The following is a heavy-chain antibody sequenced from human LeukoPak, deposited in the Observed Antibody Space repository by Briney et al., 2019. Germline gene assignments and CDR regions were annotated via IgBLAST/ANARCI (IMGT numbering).Heavy chain of an antibody. V-gene: IGHV4-59*01. CDR2: IYYSGST. D-gene: IGHD3-3*01. CDR3: ARALWSGYLRTVPDAFDI. CDR1: GGSISSYY. Sequence: SETLSLTCTVSGGSISSYYWSWIRQPPGKGLEWIGYIYYSGSTNYNPSLKSRVTISVDTSKNQFSLKLSSVTAADTAVYYCARALWSGYLRTVPDAFDIWGQGTMVTVSS. J-gene: IGHJ3*02.